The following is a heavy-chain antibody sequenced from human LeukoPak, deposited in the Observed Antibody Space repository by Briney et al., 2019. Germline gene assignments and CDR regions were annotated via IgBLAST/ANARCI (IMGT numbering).Heavy chain of an antibody. CDR1: GYTFSSYW. Sequence: GGSLRVSCAGSGYTFSSYWMSWVRQAPGKGLEWVANIKQDGSEKYYVDSVKGRFTISRDNAKNSLYLQMNSLRAEDTAVYYCARGPYSSGSYGGYYAFDIWGQGTMVTVSS. CDR3: ARGPYSSGSYGGYYAFDI. D-gene: IGHD6-19*01. J-gene: IGHJ3*02. CDR2: IKQDGSEK. V-gene: IGHV3-7*04.